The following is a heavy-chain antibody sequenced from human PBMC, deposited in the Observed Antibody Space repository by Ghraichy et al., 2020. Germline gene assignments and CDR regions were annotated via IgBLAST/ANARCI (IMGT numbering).Heavy chain of an antibody. Sequence: GGSLRLSCAASGFTYSTYDMNWVRQAPGEGLEWVSSITGRGDTYYADSVKGRLTISRDNAKNSVYLQMNSLRAEDTAVYYCVSPYHAGGSSWSIYWGQGTLVTVSS. D-gene: IGHD6-13*01. CDR2: ITGRGDT. CDR1: GFTYSTYD. J-gene: IGHJ4*02. CDR3: VSPYHAGGSSWSIY. V-gene: IGHV3-69-1*01.